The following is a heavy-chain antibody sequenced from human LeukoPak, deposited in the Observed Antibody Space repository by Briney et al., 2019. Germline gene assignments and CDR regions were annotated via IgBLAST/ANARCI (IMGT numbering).Heavy chain of an antibody. CDR2: ISADGSST. Sequence: GGSLRLSCAASGFTFNSHWMHWVRQAPGRGLVWVSGISADGSSTRYADSVNGRFTISRDNDKNTLYLQMNSLRAEDTAVYYCGRDGQGSTPLDYWGQGTLVTVSS. CDR1: GFTFNSHW. V-gene: IGHV3-74*01. CDR3: GRDGQGSTPLDY. J-gene: IGHJ4*02. D-gene: IGHD1-26*01.